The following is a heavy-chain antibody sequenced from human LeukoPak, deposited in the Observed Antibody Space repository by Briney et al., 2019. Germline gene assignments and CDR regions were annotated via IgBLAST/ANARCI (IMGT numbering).Heavy chain of an antibody. V-gene: IGHV4-38-2*01. CDR1: GYSNSSGYY. CDR3: ARHVASSGWVDY. Sequence: SETLSLTCAVSGYSNSSGYYWGWIRQPPGKGLEWIGSIYHSGSTYYNPSLKSRVTISVDTSKNQFSLKLSSVTAADTAVYYCARHVASSGWVDYWGQGTLVTVSS. D-gene: IGHD6-19*01. J-gene: IGHJ4*02. CDR2: IYHSGST.